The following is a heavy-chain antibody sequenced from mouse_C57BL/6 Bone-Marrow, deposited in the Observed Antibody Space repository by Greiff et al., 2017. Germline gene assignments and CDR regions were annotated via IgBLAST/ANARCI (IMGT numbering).Heavy chain of an antibody. Sequence: EVHLVESGAELVRPGASVKLSCTASGFNIKDDYMHWVKQRPEQGLEWIGWIDPENGDTEYASKFQGKATITADTSSNTAYLQLSSLTSEDTAVYYCTTEGAGYWGQGTTLTVSS. CDR1: GFNIKDDY. V-gene: IGHV14-4*01. J-gene: IGHJ2*01. D-gene: IGHD3-3*01. CDR2: IDPENGDT. CDR3: TTEGAGY.